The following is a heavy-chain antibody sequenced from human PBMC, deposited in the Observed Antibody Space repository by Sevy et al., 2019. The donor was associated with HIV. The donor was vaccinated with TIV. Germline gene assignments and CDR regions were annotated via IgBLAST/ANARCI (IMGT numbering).Heavy chain of an antibody. CDR1: GFTFSSYS. J-gene: IGHJ3*02. CDR2: ISSSSSTI. CDR3: AREGGYCSSTSCYTAHDAFDI. Sequence: GGSLRLSCAASGFTFSSYSMNWVRQAPGKGLEWVSYISSSSSTIYYADSVKGRFTISRDNAKNSLYLQMNSLRAEDTAVYYCAREGGYCSSTSCYTAHDAFDIWGQGTMVTVSS. V-gene: IGHV3-48*01. D-gene: IGHD2-2*02.